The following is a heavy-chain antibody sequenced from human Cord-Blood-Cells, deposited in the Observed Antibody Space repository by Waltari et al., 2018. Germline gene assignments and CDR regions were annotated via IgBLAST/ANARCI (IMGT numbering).Heavy chain of an antibody. CDR2: IYHSGST. CDR1: GGSISSSNW. J-gene: IGHJ4*02. D-gene: IGHD3-9*01. Sequence: QVQLPESGPGLVKPSGTLSLTCAVSGGSISSSNWWSCVRQPPGKGLEWIGEIYHSGSTNSTPSPKSRFTISVEKSKNQFSLKLSSVTAADTAVYYCARLGVDILTGDYMHDWGQGTLVTVSS. CDR3: ARLGVDILTGDYMHD. V-gene: IGHV4-4*02.